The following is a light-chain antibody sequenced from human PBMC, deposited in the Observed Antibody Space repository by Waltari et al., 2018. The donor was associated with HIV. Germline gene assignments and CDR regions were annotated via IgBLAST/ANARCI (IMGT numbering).Light chain of an antibody. J-gene: IGLJ1*01. V-gene: IGLV2-14*03. CDR2: DVS. CDR1: SSDIDVYKY. CDR3: SSYTTTSTLYV. Sequence: QSTLTQPASVSGSPGQSVTISCTGISSDIDVYKYFSWYQQHPGKAPKLLIYDVSNRPAGVSHRYSGSKSANTHSLAISGLPAEDEADYDCSSYTTTSTLYVFGAETKVTV.